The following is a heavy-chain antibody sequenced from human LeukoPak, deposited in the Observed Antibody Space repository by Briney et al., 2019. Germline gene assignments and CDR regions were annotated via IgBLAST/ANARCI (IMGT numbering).Heavy chain of an antibody. J-gene: IGHJ4*02. CDR3: ASPGIAVAGTWY. D-gene: IGHD6-19*01. CDR1: GGSISSGDYF. Sequence: SETLSLTCSVSGGSISSGDYFWGWIRQSPGKGLEWIASIFYGAGTYYTSSLKSGNTYYNPSLKSRATISMDTSLNQFSLELISVTAADTAVYYCASPGIAVAGTWYWGQGTLVTVSS. V-gene: IGHV4-39*01. CDR2: IFYGAGTYYTSSLKSGNT.